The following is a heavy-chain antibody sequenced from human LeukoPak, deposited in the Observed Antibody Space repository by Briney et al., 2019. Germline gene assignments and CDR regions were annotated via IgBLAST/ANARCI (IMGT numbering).Heavy chain of an antibody. CDR2: MNPNNGNT. CDR1: GYTFTSYD. V-gene: IGHV1-8*01. Sequence: GASVKVSCKASGYTFTSYDINWVRQATGQGLEWMGWMNPNNGNTDYAQKFQGRVTLTRNTSISTAYMELSSLRSEDTAVYYCARAPVRPLNTEVAVDYYMDVWGKGTTVTVSS. D-gene: IGHD4-11*01. J-gene: IGHJ6*03. CDR3: ARAPVRPLNTEVAVDYYMDV.